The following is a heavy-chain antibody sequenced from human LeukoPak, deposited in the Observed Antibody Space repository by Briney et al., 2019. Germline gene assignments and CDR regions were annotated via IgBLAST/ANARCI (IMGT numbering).Heavy chain of an antibody. CDR2: ISSGSTYT. CDR3: ARDLAGASGLHLGY. V-gene: IGHV3-11*05. Sequence: PGGSLRLSCAASGFTFTDHYMSWIRQAPGKGLEWVSYISSGSTYTNYADSVKGRFTISRDNAKNSLYLQMNSLRAEDTAVYYCARDLAGASGLHLGYWGQGTLVTVSS. CDR1: GFTFTDHY. D-gene: IGHD3-10*01. J-gene: IGHJ4*02.